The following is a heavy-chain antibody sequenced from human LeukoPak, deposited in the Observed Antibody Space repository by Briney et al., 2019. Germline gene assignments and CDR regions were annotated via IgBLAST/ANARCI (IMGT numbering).Heavy chain of an antibody. V-gene: IGHV4-59*01. CDR1: AGSISGYY. CDR2: IYYTGSS. CDR3: ARSSQSSSTSFDH. J-gene: IGHJ4*02. D-gene: IGHD6-6*01. Sequence: SETPSLTCTVSAGSISGYYCSWIRQPPGKGLEWIGYIYYTGSSHYNPSLKSRVTLSVDTSKNQCSLKLASVIAADTAVYYCARSSQSSSTSFDHWGQGTLVTVSS.